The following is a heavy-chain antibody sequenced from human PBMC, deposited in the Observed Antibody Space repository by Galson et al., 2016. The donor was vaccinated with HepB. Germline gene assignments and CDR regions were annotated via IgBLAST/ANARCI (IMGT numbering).Heavy chain of an antibody. D-gene: IGHD1-26*01. CDR3: ARGGSRPIDY. J-gene: IGHJ4*02. CDR2: IKQDGSEQ. CDR1: GFTFSSYW. V-gene: IGHV3-7*02. Sequence: SLRLSCAASGFTFSSYWMSWVRQAPGKRLECVANIKQDGSEQYYVDSVKGRFTISRDSAKNTLYLQMNSLRAEDTAVYYCARGGSRPIDYWGQGTLVTVSS.